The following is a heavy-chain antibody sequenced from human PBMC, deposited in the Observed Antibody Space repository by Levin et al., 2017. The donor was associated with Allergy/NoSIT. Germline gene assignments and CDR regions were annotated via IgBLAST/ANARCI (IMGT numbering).Heavy chain of an antibody. D-gene: IGHD6-13*01. Sequence: GESLKISCAASGFSFSSFGMHWVRQAPGKGLDWVAVISFDGSDKYYADSVKGRFTISRDNSKNRLFLQMNSLRAEDTALYYCTKDVVFATSSWSLDYWGQGAQVTVSS. J-gene: IGHJ4*02. CDR1: GFSFSSFG. V-gene: IGHV3-30*18. CDR3: TKDVVFATSSWSLDY. CDR2: ISFDGSDK.